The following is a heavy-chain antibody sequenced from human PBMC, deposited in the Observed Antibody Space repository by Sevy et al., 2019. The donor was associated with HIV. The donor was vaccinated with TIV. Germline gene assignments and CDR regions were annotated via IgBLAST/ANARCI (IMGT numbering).Heavy chain of an antibody. Sequence: ASVKVSCKDSGGTFSSYAISWVRQAPGQGLEWMGGIIPIFGTANYAQKFQGRVTITADESTSTAYMELSSLRSEDTAVYYCARPNYYDSSGYYVHWGQGTLVTVSS. CDR1: GGTFSSYA. CDR3: ARPNYYDSSGYYVH. J-gene: IGHJ4*02. D-gene: IGHD3-22*01. V-gene: IGHV1-69*13. CDR2: IIPIFGTA.